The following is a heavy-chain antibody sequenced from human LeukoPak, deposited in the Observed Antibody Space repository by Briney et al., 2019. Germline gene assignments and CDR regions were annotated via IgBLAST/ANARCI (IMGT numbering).Heavy chain of an antibody. CDR1: GGTFSSYA. CDR2: IIPIFGTA. CDR3: ARGLPPYSGSYYYFDY. D-gene: IGHD1-26*01. Sequence: GSSVKVSCKASGGTFSSYAISWVRQAPGQGLEWMGGIIPIFGTANYAQKFQGRVTITTDESTSTAYMELSSLRSEDTAVYYCARGLPPYSGSYYYFDYWGQGTLVTVSS. V-gene: IGHV1-69*05. J-gene: IGHJ4*02.